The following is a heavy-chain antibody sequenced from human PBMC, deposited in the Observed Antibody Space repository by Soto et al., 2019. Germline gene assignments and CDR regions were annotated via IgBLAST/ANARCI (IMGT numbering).Heavy chain of an antibody. D-gene: IGHD3-10*01. CDR2: ICSGGSNK. CDR1: GFTFSSYG. J-gene: IGHJ5*02. V-gene: IGHV3-33*01. CDR3: ARVRYYSSGSSINWFDP. Sequence: GGSLRLSCAASGFTFSSYGMHWVRQAPGKGLEWVSVICSGGSNKYYADSVKGRFTISRDNAKNSLYLQMNSLRAEDTAVYYCARVRYYSSGSSINWFDPWGQGSLVTVSS.